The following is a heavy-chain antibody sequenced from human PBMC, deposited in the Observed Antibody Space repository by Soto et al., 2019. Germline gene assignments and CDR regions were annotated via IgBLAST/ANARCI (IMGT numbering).Heavy chain of an antibody. CDR3: ARSVSVAAPLYYYMGV. V-gene: IGHV4-4*02. Sequence: QVQLQESGPGLVKPSGTLSLNCAVSGGSISSDNWWSWVRQPPGKGLEWIGEIFHSGSANYNPSLKSRVTISVDKSKNQFSLKLRSVTAADTGVYYCARSVSVAAPLYYYMGVWGQGTTVTVSS. D-gene: IGHD6-19*01. CDR2: IFHSGSA. CDR1: GGSISSDNW. J-gene: IGHJ6*02.